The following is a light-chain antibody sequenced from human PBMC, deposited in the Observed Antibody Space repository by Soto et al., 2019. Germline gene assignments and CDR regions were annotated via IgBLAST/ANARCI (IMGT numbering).Light chain of an antibody. Sequence: DIKMTQSPSSVSASVGDRVTITSRASQGISSWLAWYQQKPGKAPKLLIYDASNLETGVPSRFSGSGSGTDFTFTISSLQPEDIATYYCQQYDNLPITLGQGTRLEIK. CDR2: DAS. CDR3: QQYDNLPIT. CDR1: QGISSW. V-gene: IGKV1-33*01. J-gene: IGKJ5*01.